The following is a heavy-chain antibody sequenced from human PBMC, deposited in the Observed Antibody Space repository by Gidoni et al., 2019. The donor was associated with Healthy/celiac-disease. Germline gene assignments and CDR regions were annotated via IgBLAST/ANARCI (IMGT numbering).Heavy chain of an antibody. D-gene: IGHD5-18*01. Sequence: EVQLVESGGGLVQPGRSLSLSWAASGFTFYDYAMHWVPQAPGKGLEWVSGISWNSGSIGYADSVKGRFTISRDNAKNSLYLQMNSLRAEDTALYYCAKDIRGGYSYGPIDYWGQGTLVTVSS. J-gene: IGHJ4*02. CDR3: AKDIRGGYSYGPIDY. CDR2: ISWNSGSI. V-gene: IGHV3-9*01. CDR1: GFTFYDYA.